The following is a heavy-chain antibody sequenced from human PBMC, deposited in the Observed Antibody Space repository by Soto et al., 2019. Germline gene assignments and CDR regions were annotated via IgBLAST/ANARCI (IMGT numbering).Heavy chain of an antibody. CDR1: GFTFSRYG. CDR3: ARHHSAGPVGNWFEP. V-gene: IGHV3-21*06. Sequence: GSLRLSCAASGFTFSRYGMNWLRQAPGKGLEWVASISSTTSYVYYADSVKGRFSTSRDNAKNILYLEMYALRTEDTAVYYCARHHSAGPVGNWFEPWGQGTLVTVSS. D-gene: IGHD6-25*01. J-gene: IGHJ5*02. CDR2: ISSTTSYV.